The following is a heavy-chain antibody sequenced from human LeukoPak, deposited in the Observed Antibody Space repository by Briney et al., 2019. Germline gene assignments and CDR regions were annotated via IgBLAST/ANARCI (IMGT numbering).Heavy chain of an antibody. V-gene: IGHV4-59*08. CDR2: IYYSGST. D-gene: IGHD6-13*01. CDR1: GGSISSYY. Sequence: SETLSLTCTVSGGSISSYYWSWIRQPPGKGLEWIGYIYYSGSTYYNPSLKSRVTISVDTSKNQFSLKLSSVTAADTAVYYCAASNSSSWDVFDYWGQGTLVTVSS. J-gene: IGHJ4*02. CDR3: AASNSSSWDVFDY.